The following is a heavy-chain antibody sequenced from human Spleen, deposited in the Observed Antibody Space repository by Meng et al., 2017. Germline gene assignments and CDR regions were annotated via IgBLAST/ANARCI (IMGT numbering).Heavy chain of an antibody. J-gene: IGHJ5*02. V-gene: IGHV4-39*01. Sequence: QLQLQESGPGLVKPSEILSLTCTVSGGSISSSSYYWVWIRQPPGKGLEWIGQIYYNGNSYYNPSLKSRVTMSVDTSRSQFSLKLKSVTAADTAVYYCARASYNYDSWFDPWGQGTLVTVSS. D-gene: IGHD3-22*01. CDR1: GGSISSSSYY. CDR3: ARASYNYDSWFDP. CDR2: IYYNGNS.